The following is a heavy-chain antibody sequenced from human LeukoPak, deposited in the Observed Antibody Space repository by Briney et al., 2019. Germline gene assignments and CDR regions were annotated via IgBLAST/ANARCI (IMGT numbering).Heavy chain of an antibody. V-gene: IGHV3-30*18. CDR3: AKVLWALLWFGEFPDY. D-gene: IGHD3-10*01. CDR2: ISYDGSNK. J-gene: IGHJ4*02. CDR1: GFTFSSYG. Sequence: PGGSLRLSCAASGFTFSSYGMHWVRQAPGKGLEWVAVISYDGSNKYYADSVKGRFTISRDNSKNTLYLQMNSLRAEDTAVYYCAKVLWALLWFGEFPDYWGQGTLVTVSS.